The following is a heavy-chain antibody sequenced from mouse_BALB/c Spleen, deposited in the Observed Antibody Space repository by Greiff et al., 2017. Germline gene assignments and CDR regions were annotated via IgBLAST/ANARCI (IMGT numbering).Heavy chain of an antibody. CDR2: ISSGGST. Sequence: EVHLVESGGGLVKPGGSLKLSCAASGFTFSSYAMSWVRQTPEKRLEWVASISSGGSTYYPDSVKGRFTISRDNARNILYLQMSSLRSEDTAMYYCARGRDGYYDAMDYWGQGTSVTVSS. J-gene: IGHJ4*01. D-gene: IGHD2-3*01. CDR1: GFTFSSYA. V-gene: IGHV5-6-5*01. CDR3: ARGRDGYYDAMDY.